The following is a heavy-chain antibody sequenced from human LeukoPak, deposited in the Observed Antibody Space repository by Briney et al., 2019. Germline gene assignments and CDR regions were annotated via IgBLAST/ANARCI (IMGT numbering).Heavy chain of an antibody. D-gene: IGHD6-19*01. Sequence: SETLSLTCAVSGGSIASSSYYWGWIRQPPGKGLEWIGSIYYSGATYYSPSLQSRVTISVDTSKNQFSLKLNSVTAADTAVYYCARHRHLAVARYNFDLWGQGTLVTVSS. CDR1: GGSIASSSYY. CDR2: IYYSGAT. J-gene: IGHJ4*02. CDR3: ARHRHLAVARYNFDL. V-gene: IGHV4-39*01.